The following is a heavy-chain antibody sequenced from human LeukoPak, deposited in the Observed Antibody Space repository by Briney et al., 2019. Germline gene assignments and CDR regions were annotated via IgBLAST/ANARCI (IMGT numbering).Heavy chain of an antibody. CDR1: GYTFTSYY. CDR2: INPSGGST. J-gene: IGHJ6*02. D-gene: IGHD3-22*01. V-gene: IGHV1-46*01. Sequence: GASVKASCKASGYTFTSYYMHWVRQAPGQGLEWMAIINPSGGSTSYAQKFQGRVTMTRDTSTSTVYMELSSLRSEDTAVYYCARVYDSRAYGMDVWGQGTTVTVSS. CDR3: ARVYDSRAYGMDV.